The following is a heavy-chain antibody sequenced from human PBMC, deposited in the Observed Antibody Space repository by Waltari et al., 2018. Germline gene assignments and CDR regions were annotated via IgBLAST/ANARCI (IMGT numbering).Heavy chain of an antibody. CDR2: ISAGGTTV. CDR1: GFTFTNYE. CDR3: VRDPHGGTFRNWFDP. Sequence: EAQLVESGGALVQPGGSLRLSCAGSGFTFTNYEMNWVRQAPGKGLEWISYISAGGTTVSYAGSVKGRFTVSRDNTRNSLFLQMNTLTVEDTAIYYCVRDPHGGTFRNWFDPWGPGTLVTVSS. V-gene: IGHV3-48*03. J-gene: IGHJ5*02.